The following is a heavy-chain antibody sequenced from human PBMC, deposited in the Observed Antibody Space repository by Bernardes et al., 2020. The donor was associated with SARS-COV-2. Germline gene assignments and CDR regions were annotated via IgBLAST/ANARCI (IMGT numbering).Heavy chain of an antibody. CDR2: INHSGST. CDR3: SNWNYGMDV. V-gene: IGHV4-34*01. CDR1: GGSFSGYY. Sequence: SETLSLTCAVYGGSFSGYYWSWIRQPPGKGLEWIGEINHSGSTNYNPSLKSRVTISVDTSKNQFSLKLSSVTAADTAVYYCSNWNYGMDVWGQGTTVTVSS. J-gene: IGHJ6*02. D-gene: IGHD1-1*01.